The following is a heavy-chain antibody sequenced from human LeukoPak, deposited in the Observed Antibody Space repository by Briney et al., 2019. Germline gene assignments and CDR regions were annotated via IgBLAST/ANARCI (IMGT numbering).Heavy chain of an antibody. CDR2: IYPDSGGT. CDR3: AREYYDSSGRKHAFEN. CDR1: GYTFTDYY. J-gene: IGHJ3*02. V-gene: IGHV1-2*02. D-gene: IGHD3-22*01. Sequence: ASVKVSCKASGYTFTDYYIHWVRQAPGQGLEWMGRIYPDSGGTNYAQKFQGRVTMTRDTSISTAYLDLNRLRSDDTAVYYCAREYYDSSGRKHAFENWGQGTVVTVSS.